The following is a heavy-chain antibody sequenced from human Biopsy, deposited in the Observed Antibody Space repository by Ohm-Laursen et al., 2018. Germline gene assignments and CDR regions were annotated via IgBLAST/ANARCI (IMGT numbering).Heavy chain of an antibody. V-gene: IGHV3-21*01. D-gene: IGHD1-26*01. J-gene: IGHJ3*01. Sequence: GSLRLSCAASGFTFSTCTMNWVRQAPGKGLEWVSCISSRKNYIYYTDSVKGRFTISRDNAQNSLYLHMNSLRAEDTAVYYCARLNSGTYDASDLWGQGTMVIVSS. CDR2: ISSRKNYI. CDR1: GFTFSTCT. CDR3: ARLNSGTYDASDL.